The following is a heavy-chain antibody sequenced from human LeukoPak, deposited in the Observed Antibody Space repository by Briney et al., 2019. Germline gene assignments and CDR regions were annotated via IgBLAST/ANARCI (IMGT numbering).Heavy chain of an antibody. CDR3: AREVGGDFDALDY. CDR2: IYSSGSA. Sequence: SETLSLTCTVSGGSISNYYWSWIRQPAGKGLEWIGRIYSSGSANYNPSLKSRVTMSVDTSKNQLSLTLTSVTAADTAVYYCAREVGGDFDALDYWGQGTLVTVSS. V-gene: IGHV4-4*07. J-gene: IGHJ4*02. CDR1: GGSISNYY. D-gene: IGHD4-17*01.